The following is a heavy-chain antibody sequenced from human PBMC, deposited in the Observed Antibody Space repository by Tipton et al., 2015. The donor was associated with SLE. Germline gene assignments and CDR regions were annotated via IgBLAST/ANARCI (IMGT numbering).Heavy chain of an antibody. CDR1: GGSISSGDYY. D-gene: IGHD4-17*01. V-gene: IGHV4-30-4*01. Sequence: TLSLTCTVSGGSISSGDYYWSWIRQSPGKGLEWIGYIYYSGSTNYNPSLKSRVTISVDTSKNQFSLKLSSVTAADTAVYYCARGWGGTTAWGQGTLVTVSS. CDR3: ARGWGGTTA. J-gene: IGHJ5*02. CDR2: IYYSGST.